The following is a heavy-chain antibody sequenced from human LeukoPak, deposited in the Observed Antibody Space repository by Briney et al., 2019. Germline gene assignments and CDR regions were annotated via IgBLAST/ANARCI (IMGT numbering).Heavy chain of an antibody. D-gene: IGHD6-19*01. V-gene: IGHV1-18*01. J-gene: IGHJ4*02. CDR3: ARSLRGWYKDY. CDR2: ISAYNGDT. Sequence: ASVKVSCKASGFTFTNYGISWVRQAPGQGLEWMGWISAYNGDTKYAQKFQGRVTMTRDTSISTVYMELSSLRSEDTAVYYCARSLRGWYKDYWGQGTLVTVSS. CDR1: GFTFTNYG.